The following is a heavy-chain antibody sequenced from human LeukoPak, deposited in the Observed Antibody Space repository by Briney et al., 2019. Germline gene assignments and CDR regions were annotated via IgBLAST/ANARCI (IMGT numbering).Heavy chain of an antibody. Sequence: PSQTLSLTCAVSGGSISSGGYSWSWIRQPPGKGLEWIGYIYHNGNTYYSPSLKSRVTISVDRSKNQLSLKLSSVTAADTAMYYCASGGYSYGFDYWGQGTLVPVSS. J-gene: IGHJ4*02. CDR2: IYHNGNT. CDR3: ASGGYSYGFDY. D-gene: IGHD5-18*01. V-gene: IGHV4-30-2*01. CDR1: GGSISSGGYS.